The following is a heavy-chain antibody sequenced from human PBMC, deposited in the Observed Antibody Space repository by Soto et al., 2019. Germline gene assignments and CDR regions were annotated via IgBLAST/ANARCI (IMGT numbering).Heavy chain of an antibody. J-gene: IGHJ4*02. CDR1: GASISNYY. V-gene: IGHV4-59*08. CDR3: ARLGDDFDY. Sequence: QVQLQESGPGLVKPSETLSLTCTVSGASISNYYWSWIRQPPGKGLEWIGYIHYSGSTGCNPSLKSRVTISVDTSKNQCSLRLSCVTAADTAVYYCARLGDDFDYWCQGTLVTLSS. CDR2: IHYSGST. D-gene: IGHD3-10*01.